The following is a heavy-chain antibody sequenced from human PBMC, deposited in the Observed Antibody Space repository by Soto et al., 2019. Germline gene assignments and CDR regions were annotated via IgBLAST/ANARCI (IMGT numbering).Heavy chain of an antibody. CDR3: ARGMSGRGYNSPVDY. D-gene: IGHD5-18*01. Sequence: ASVKVSCKASGYTFTSYGISWVRQAPGQGLEWMGWISAYNGNTNYAQKLQGRVTMTTDTSTSTAYMELRSLRSDDTAVYYCARGMSGRGYNSPVDYWGQGTLVTVSS. J-gene: IGHJ4*02. V-gene: IGHV1-18*01. CDR2: ISAYNGNT. CDR1: GYTFTSYG.